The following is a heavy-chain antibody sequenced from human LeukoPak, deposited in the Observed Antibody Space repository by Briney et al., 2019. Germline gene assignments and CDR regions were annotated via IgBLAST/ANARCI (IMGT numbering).Heavy chain of an antibody. CDR3: ARYFYDNSGYYPVFDY. CDR2: ISSSGSNT. Sequence: PGGSLRLSCAASGFTFSDYYMSWIRQAPGKGLECVSYISSSGSNTNYADSVKGRFTISRDNAKNSLYLQMNSLRAEDTAVYYCARYFYDNSGYYPVFDYWGQGALVTVSS. D-gene: IGHD3-22*01. CDR1: GFTFSDYY. J-gene: IGHJ4*02. V-gene: IGHV3-11*03.